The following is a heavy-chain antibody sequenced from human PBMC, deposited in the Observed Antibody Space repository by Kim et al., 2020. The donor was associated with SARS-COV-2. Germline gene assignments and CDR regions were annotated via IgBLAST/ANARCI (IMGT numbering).Heavy chain of an antibody. CDR1: GGSISSGGYY. J-gene: IGHJ6*02. CDR2: IYYSGST. V-gene: IGHV4-31*03. Sequence: SETLSLTCTVSGGSISSGGYYWSWIRQHPGKGLEWIGYIYYSGSTYYNPSLKSRVTISVDTSKNQFSLKLSSVTAADTAVYYCARYCSGGSCYRGNYGMDVWGQGTTVTVSS. CDR3: ARYCSGGSCYRGNYGMDV. D-gene: IGHD2-15*01.